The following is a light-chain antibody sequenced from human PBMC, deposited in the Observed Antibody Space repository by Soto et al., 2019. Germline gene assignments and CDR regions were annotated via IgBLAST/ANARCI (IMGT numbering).Light chain of an antibody. Sequence: EIVLTQSPGTLSLSPGERATLSCRASQSVSSSYLAWYQQKPGQAPRLLIYGVSTRATGIPARFSGSGSGTEFNLTISSLQSEDFAVYFCQQYDDWLRLTFGGGTKVDIK. CDR3: QQYDDWLRLT. CDR2: GVS. CDR1: QSVSSSY. J-gene: IGKJ4*01. V-gene: IGKV3-15*01.